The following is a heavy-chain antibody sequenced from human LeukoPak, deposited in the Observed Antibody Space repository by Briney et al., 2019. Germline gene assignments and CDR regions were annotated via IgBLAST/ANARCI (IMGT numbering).Heavy chain of an antibody. CDR3: TRGSPYYDFWSGYPSSYYFDY. CDR2: IRSKAYGGTT. J-gene: IGHJ4*02. D-gene: IGHD3-3*01. V-gene: IGHV3-49*04. CDR1: GLTFGDYA. Sequence: GRSLRLSCTASGLTFGDYAMSWVRQAPGKGLEWVGFIRSKAYGGTTEYAASVKGRFTISRDDSKSIAYLQMNSLKTEDTAVYYCTRGSPYYDFWSGYPSSYYFDYWGQGTLVTVSS.